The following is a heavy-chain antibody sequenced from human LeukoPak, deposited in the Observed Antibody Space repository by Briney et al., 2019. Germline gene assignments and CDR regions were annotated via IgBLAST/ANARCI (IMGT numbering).Heavy chain of an antibody. V-gene: IGHV5-10-1*01. CDR3: ARLRADTAMVISP. CDR1: GYSFTSYW. CDR2: IDPSDSYT. Sequence: GESLRISCKGSGYSFTSYWITWVRQMPGKGLEWMGRIDPSDSYTNSRPSFQGHVTISADKSISTAYLQWSSLKASDTAMYFCARLRADTAMVISPWGQGTLVTVSS. D-gene: IGHD5-18*01. J-gene: IGHJ5*02.